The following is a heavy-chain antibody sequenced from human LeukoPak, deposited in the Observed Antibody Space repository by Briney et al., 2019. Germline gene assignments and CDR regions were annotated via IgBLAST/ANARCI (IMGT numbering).Heavy chain of an antibody. V-gene: IGHV3-23*01. CDR3: AKESDIVVVPAAILY. J-gene: IGHJ4*02. D-gene: IGHD2-2*02. CDR1: GFTFSSYA. CDR2: ISGSGGST. Sequence: GGSLRLSCAASGFTFSSYAMSWVRQAPGKGLEWFSAISGSGGSTYYADSVKGRFTISRDNSKNTLYLQMNSLRAEDTAVYYCAKESDIVVVPAAILYWGQGTLVTVSS.